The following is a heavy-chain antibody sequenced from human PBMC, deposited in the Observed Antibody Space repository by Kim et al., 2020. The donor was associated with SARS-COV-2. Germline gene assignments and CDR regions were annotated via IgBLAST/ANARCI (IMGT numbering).Heavy chain of an antibody. J-gene: IGHJ4*02. Sequence: AQKFQGRVTMTRDTSTSTVYMELSSLRSEDTAVYYCARGIAAAGTDLFDYWGQGTLVTVSS. V-gene: IGHV1-46*01. CDR3: ARGIAAAGTDLFDY. D-gene: IGHD6-13*01.